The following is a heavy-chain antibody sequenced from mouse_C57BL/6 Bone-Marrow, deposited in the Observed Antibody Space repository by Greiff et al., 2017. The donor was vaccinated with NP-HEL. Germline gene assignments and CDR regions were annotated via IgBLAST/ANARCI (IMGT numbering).Heavy chain of an antibody. CDR2: IDPSDSYT. Sequence: QVQLQQPGAELVMPGASVKLSCKASGYTFTSYWMHWVKQRPGQGLEWIGEIDPSDSYTNYNQKFKGKSTLTVDKSSSTAYMQLSSLTSEDSAVDYCARGYYYGSRAWFAYWGQGTLVTVSA. J-gene: IGHJ3*01. CDR1: GYTFTSYW. D-gene: IGHD1-1*01. V-gene: IGHV1-69*01. CDR3: ARGYYYGSRAWFAY.